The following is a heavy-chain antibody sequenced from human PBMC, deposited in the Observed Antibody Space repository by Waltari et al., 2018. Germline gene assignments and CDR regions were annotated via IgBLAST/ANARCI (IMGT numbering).Heavy chain of an antibody. CDR2: ISHTGTS. D-gene: IGHD1-26*01. Sequence: QVQLQESGPGLVKPSETLSLPCAASGYSIRNGYYWSWIRQPPGKGLEWFGGISHTGTSYSNASLKSRVTISVDTPKNRFSLNLSFVTAADTALDFSARGGSGSYMGSLDIWGQGPMVTVSS. J-gene: IGHJ3*02. CDR3: ARGGSGSYMGSLDI. V-gene: IGHV4-38-2*01. CDR1: GYSIRNGYY.